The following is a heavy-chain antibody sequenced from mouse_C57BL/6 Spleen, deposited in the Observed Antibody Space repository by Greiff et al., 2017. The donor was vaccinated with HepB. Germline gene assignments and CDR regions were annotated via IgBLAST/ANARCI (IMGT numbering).Heavy chain of an antibody. D-gene: IGHD2-5*01. J-gene: IGHJ4*01. CDR1: GYTFTDYN. CDR2: INPNNGGT. V-gene: IGHV1-18*01. CDR3: ARSYSNYPYYAMDY. Sequence: EVQLQQSGPELVKPGASVKIPCKASGYTFTDYNMDWVKQSHGKSLEWIGDINPNNGGTIYNQKFKGKATLTVDKSSSTAYMELRSLTSEDTAVYYCARSYSNYPYYAMDYRGQGTSVTVSS.